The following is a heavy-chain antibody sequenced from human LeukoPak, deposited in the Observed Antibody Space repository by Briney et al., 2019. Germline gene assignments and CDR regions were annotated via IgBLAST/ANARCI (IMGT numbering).Heavy chain of an antibody. CDR3: ARSKYYFDY. D-gene: IGHD2/OR15-2a*01. Sequence: PSETLSLTCIVSSGSISSDYWSWIRQPLGKGLEWIGYIYYSGTTNYNPSLKSRVTMSVDTSKKQFSLKLSSVTAADTAVYYCARSKYYFDYWGQGTLVTVSS. CDR2: IYYSGTT. J-gene: IGHJ4*02. CDR1: SGSISSDY. V-gene: IGHV4-59*01.